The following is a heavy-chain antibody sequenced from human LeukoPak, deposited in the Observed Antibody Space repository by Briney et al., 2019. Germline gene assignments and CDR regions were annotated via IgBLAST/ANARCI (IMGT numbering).Heavy chain of an antibody. V-gene: IGHV4-30-4*01. CDR1: GASIRSGDYY. CDR2: IYDSGST. CDR3: ARDCSGGSCYGAFDI. J-gene: IGHJ3*02. D-gene: IGHD2-15*01. Sequence: SETLSLTCTVSGASIRSGDYYWSWIRQPPGKGLEWVGYIYDSGSTYYNPSLKSRITISVDTSENRFSLKLSSVTATDTAVYYCARDCSGGSCYGAFDIWGQGTMVTVSS.